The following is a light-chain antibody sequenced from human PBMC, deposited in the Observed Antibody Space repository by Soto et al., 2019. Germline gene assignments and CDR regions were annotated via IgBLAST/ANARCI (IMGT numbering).Light chain of an antibody. Sequence: EIVLTQSPATLSVSPGDRATLSCRASQSVSSNFAWYQQKSGQAPRLLIYGASARATGIPARFSGSGSGTEFTLTISSLQSEDFAVYYCQLYNNWPRTFGQGTKEEIK. CDR2: GAS. V-gene: IGKV3-15*01. J-gene: IGKJ1*01. CDR1: QSVSSN. CDR3: QLYNNWPRT.